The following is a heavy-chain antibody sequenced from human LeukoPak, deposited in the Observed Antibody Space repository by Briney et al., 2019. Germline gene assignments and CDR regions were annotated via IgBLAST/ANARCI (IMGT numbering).Heavy chain of an antibody. CDR3: ASPLRGLRFGYYYGMDV. J-gene: IGHJ6*02. V-gene: IGHV1-69*13. CDR1: GGPFSSYA. Sequence: SVKVSCNASGGPFSSYAISWVRQAPGQGLEWMGGIIPIFGTANYAQKFQGRVTITADESTSTAYMELSSLRSEDTAVYYCASPLRGLRFGYYYGMDVWGQGTTVTVSS. D-gene: IGHD5-12*01. CDR2: IIPIFGTA.